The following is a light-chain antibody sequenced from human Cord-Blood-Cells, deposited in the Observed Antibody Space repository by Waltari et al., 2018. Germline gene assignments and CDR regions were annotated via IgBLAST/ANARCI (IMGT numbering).Light chain of an antibody. CDR2: YDS. CDR3: QVWDSSSDRVV. Sequence: SYVLTQPPSVSVAPGKTARITCGGNNIGSKSVHWYQQKPGQAPVLVIYYDSDRPSGIPWRFSGSNSGNTATLTISRVEAGDEADYYCQVWDSSSDRVVFGGGTKLTVL. J-gene: IGLJ2*01. V-gene: IGLV3-21*04. CDR1: NIGSKS.